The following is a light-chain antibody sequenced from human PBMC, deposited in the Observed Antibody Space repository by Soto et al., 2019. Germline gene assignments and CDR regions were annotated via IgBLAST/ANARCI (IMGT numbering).Light chain of an antibody. CDR2: RAS. V-gene: IGKV1-33*01. J-gene: IGKJ4*01. CDR1: QDIKNY. CDR3: QQYDSLAQCT. Sequence: DIQMTQSPSSLSASVGDRVTITCQASQDIKNYLNWYQQKPGKAPKLLIYRASNLETGVPSRFSGSGSGTDFTFTITRLQPEDLATYYCQQYDSLAQCTFGGGTKVEIE.